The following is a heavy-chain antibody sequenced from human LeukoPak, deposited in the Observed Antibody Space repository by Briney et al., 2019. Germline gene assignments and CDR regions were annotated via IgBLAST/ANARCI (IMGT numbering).Heavy chain of an antibody. CDR3: VREGWQA. J-gene: IGHJ5*02. CDR2: INGDGSST. Sequence: PGGSLRLSCAASGFTSSNYWMHWVRQAPGKGLVWVSRINGDGSSTSYADSVKGRFTISRDNAKNTVHLQMNSLRAEDTAVYYCVREGWQAWGQGTQVTVSS. V-gene: IGHV3-74*01. CDR1: GFTSSNYW.